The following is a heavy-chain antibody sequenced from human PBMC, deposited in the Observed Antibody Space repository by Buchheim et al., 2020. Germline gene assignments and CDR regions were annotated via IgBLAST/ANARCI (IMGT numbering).Heavy chain of an antibody. V-gene: IGHV4-34*01. CDR3: ARGDYGDPYYYYYGMDV. CDR2: INHSGSP. CDR1: GGSFSGYY. Sequence: QVQLQQWGAGLLKPSETLSLTCAVYGGSFSGYYWSWIRQPPGKGLEWVGEINHSGSPNHHPSLTGRVPISVDTSKKQFSRKLSSVTAADTAVYYCARGDYGDPYYYYYGMDVWGQGTT. J-gene: IGHJ6*02. D-gene: IGHD4-17*01.